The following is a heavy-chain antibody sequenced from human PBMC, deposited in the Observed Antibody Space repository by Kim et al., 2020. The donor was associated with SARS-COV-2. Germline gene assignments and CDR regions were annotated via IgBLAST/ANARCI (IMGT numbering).Heavy chain of an antibody. J-gene: IGHJ4*02. Sequence: GGGTDYAKYVKGRFSIPRDKSKKTLFLQMNGLRAEDTAVYYCATRSVSAPRWGQGTLVTVSS. CDR2: GGGT. V-gene: IGHV3-53*01. D-gene: IGHD6-19*01. CDR3: ATRSVSAPR.